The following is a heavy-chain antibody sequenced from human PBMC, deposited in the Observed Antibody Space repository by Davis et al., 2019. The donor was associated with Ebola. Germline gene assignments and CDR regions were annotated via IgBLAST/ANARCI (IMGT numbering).Heavy chain of an antibody. J-gene: IGHJ5*02. CDR1: GGSFSGYY. CDR3: ARRGTSSWYAGWFDP. V-gene: IGHV4-34*01. D-gene: IGHD6-13*01. CDR2: INHSGST. Sequence: SETLSLTCAVYGGSFSGYYWSWIRQPPGKGLEWIGEINHSGSTNYNPSLKNRVTISVDTSKNQFSLKLSSMTAADTAMYYCARRGTSSWYAGWFDPWGQGTLVTVSS.